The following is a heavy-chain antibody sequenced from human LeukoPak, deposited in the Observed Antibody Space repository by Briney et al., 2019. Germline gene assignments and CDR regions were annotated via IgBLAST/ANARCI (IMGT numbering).Heavy chain of an antibody. CDR1: GFAFDEHG. CDR2: INWSGGST. Sequence: SGGSLRLSCTASGFAFDEHGMSWVRQVPGKGLEWVSGINWSGGSTGYADPLRGRFTISRDNAKNSLYLQMDILRAEDTALYYCARAPITSPFYFDYWGQGTLVTVSS. V-gene: IGHV3-20*04. J-gene: IGHJ4*02. D-gene: IGHD2-2*01. CDR3: ARAPITSPFYFDY.